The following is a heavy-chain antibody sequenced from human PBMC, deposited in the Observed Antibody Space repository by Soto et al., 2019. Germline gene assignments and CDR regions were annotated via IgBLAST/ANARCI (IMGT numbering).Heavy chain of an antibody. CDR1: GFTFSSYA. J-gene: IGHJ4*02. V-gene: IGHV3-23*01. Sequence: EVQLLESGGGLVQPGGSLRLSYAASGFTFSSYAMSWVRQAPGKGLEWVSAISGSGGSTYYADPVKGRFTISRDNSKNTLYLQMNSLRAEDTAVYYCAKENGYSSSWFEFDYWGQGTLVTVSS. CDR2: ISGSGGST. D-gene: IGHD6-13*01. CDR3: AKENGYSSSWFEFDY.